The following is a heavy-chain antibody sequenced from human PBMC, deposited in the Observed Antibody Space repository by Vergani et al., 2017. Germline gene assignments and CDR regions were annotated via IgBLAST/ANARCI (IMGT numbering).Heavy chain of an antibody. V-gene: IGHV5-51*01. CDR1: GYSFTNYW. J-gene: IGHJ4*02. D-gene: IGHD3-22*01. CDR2: LHPADSDT. CDR3: ARLYGRDSSGSKYFDY. Sequence: EVQLVQSGAEVKKPGESLKISCQISGYSFTNYWIGWVRQMPGKGLEWMGILHPADSDTRYSPSFQGQVTISVDKSISTAYLQPSSLRASDSAMYYCARLYGRDSSGSKYFDYWGQGTLVTVSS.